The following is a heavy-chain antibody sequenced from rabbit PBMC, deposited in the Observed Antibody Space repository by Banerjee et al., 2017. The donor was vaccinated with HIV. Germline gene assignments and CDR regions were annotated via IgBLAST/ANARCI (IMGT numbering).Heavy chain of an antibody. CDR2: IYSGSGNS. Sequence: QEQLVESGGGLVQPEGSLTLTCTASGFSFSSSYYMCWVRQAPGKGLEWIGCIYSGSGNSWYASWTKGRFTISKTSTTVTLQMTSLTAADTATYFCARLVSGYDLWGPGTLVTVS. J-gene: IGHJ4*01. CDR3: ARLVSGYDL. D-gene: IGHD1-1*01. V-gene: IGHV1S45*01. CDR1: GFSFSSSYY.